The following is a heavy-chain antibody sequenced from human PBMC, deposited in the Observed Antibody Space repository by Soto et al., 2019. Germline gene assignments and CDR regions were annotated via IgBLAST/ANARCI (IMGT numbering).Heavy chain of an antibody. CDR2: ISPMFGAA. CDR1: GGTFNTYA. D-gene: IGHD3-10*01. V-gene: IGHV1-69*19. Sequence: QVQLVQSGAEMKKPGSSVKVSCQSSGGTFNTYAMNWVRQAPGQATEGMGDISPMFGAANYAPKFQGRVTITAHESTGTSYMQLSSLTSEDTALYFCAREVQVHTPAFVYWGQGTLVTVSS. J-gene: IGHJ4*02. CDR3: AREVQVHTPAFVY.